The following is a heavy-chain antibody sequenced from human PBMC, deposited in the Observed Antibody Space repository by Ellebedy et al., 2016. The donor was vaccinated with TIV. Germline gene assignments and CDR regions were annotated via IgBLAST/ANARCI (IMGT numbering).Heavy chain of an antibody. J-gene: IGHJ4*02. CDR2: ISSSGSTI. V-gene: IGHV3-11*01. Sequence: GESLKISXAASGFTFSDYYMSWIRQAPGKGLEWVSYISSSGSTIYYADSVKGRFTISRDNAKNSLYLQMNSLRAEDTAVYYCARDSTMIPFWGQGTLVTVSS. D-gene: IGHD3-22*01. CDR1: GFTFSDYY. CDR3: ARDSTMIPF.